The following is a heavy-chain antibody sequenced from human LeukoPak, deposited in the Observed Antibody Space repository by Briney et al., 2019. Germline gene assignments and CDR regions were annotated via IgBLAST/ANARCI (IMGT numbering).Heavy chain of an antibody. CDR1: GFTFGDHA. V-gene: IGHV3-49*04. Sequence: PGGSLRLSCTASGFTFGDHAMSWVRQAPGKGLEWVGFIRSKAYGGTTEYAASVKGRFTISRDDTKSIAYLQMNSLKPEDTAVYFCTRGPIQLWLHNCIDVWGQGTTVTVSS. CDR3: TRGPIQLWLHNCIDV. CDR2: IRSKAYGGTT. D-gene: IGHD5-18*01. J-gene: IGHJ6*02.